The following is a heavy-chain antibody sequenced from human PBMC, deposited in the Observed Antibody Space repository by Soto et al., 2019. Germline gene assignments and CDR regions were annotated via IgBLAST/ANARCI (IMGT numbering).Heavy chain of an antibody. D-gene: IGHD6-13*01. V-gene: IGHV4-4*02. CDR2: IYHSGST. CDR3: ARDGSAAAGQGISNWFDP. Sequence: SETLSLTCAVSGGSISSSNWWSWVRQPPGKGLEWIGEIYHSGSTNYNPSLKSRVTISVDKSKNQFSLKLSSVTAADTAVYYCARDGSAAAGQGISNWFDPWGQGTLVTVSS. CDR1: GGSISSSNW. J-gene: IGHJ5*02.